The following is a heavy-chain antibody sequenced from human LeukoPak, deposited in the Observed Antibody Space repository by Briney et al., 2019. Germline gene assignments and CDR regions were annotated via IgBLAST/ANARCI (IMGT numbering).Heavy chain of an antibody. CDR3: ARASTISFAFDI. Sequence: SQTLSLTCTVSGGSISSGGYYWSWIRQHPGKGLEWIGYIYYSGSTYYNPSLKSRVTISVDTSKNQFSLKLSSVSAADTAVYYCARASTISFAFDIWGQGTMVTVSS. J-gene: IGHJ3*02. D-gene: IGHD5/OR15-5a*01. V-gene: IGHV4-31*03. CDR1: GGSISSGGYY. CDR2: IYYSGST.